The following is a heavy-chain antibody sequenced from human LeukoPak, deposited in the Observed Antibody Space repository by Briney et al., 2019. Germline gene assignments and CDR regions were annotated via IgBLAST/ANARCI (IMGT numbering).Heavy chain of an antibody. J-gene: IGHJ6*03. D-gene: IGHD4-23*01. Sequence: GGSLRLSCAASGFTFSSYAMHWVRQAPGKGLEYVSAISSNGGSTYYANSVKGRFTISRDNSKNTLYLQMGSLRAEDMAVYYCARGTVVTPYYYYYYMDVWGEGTTVTVSS. CDR1: GFTFSSYA. V-gene: IGHV3-64*01. CDR3: ARGTVVTPYYYYYYMDV. CDR2: ISSNGGST.